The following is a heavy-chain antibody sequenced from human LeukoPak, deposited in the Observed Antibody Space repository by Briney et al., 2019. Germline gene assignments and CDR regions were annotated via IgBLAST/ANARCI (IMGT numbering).Heavy chain of an antibody. Sequence: ASVKVSCKASGYTFTSYAMHWVRQAPGQRLEWMGWINAGNGNTKYSQKFQGRVTITRDTSASTAYMELSSLRSEDTAVYYCAGWGHSSGWRPAFDYWGQGTLVTVSS. J-gene: IGHJ4*02. V-gene: IGHV1-3*01. D-gene: IGHD6-19*01. CDR2: INAGNGNT. CDR3: AGWGHSSGWRPAFDY. CDR1: GYTFTSYA.